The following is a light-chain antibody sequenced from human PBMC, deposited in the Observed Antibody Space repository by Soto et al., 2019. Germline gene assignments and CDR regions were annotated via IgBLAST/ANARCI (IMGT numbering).Light chain of an antibody. Sequence: DIQMTQSPSTLSASVGDRVTITCRASQSISTWLAWYQQKPGKATKLLIYDASSLESGVPSRFSGSGSGTEFTLTISSLQSDDFATYYCQQYNSYRYTFGQGTKLEIK. CDR1: QSISTW. J-gene: IGKJ2*01. V-gene: IGKV1-5*01. CDR3: QQYNSYRYT. CDR2: DAS.